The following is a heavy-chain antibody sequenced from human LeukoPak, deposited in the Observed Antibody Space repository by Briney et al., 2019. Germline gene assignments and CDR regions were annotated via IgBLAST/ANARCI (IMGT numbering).Heavy chain of an antibody. D-gene: IGHD3-9*01. CDR3: ARDHYDILTGYYRENDY. CDR2: ISYDGGNN. J-gene: IGHJ4*02. CDR1: GFTFSSYA. Sequence: GGSLRLSCAASGFTFSSYAMHWVRQAPGKGLEWVAVISYDGGNNYYADSVKGRFTISRDNSKNTLYLQMNSLRAEDTAVYFCARDHYDILTGYYRENDYWGQGTLVTVST. V-gene: IGHV3-30-3*01.